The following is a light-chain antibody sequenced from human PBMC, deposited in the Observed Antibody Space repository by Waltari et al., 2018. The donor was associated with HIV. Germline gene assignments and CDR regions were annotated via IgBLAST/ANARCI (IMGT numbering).Light chain of an antibody. J-gene: IGLJ2*01. CDR1: SIGSKS. Sequence: SYAPAQPLSVSVALGQTARITCGGTSIGSKSVHWYQQRPGQAPVLVIYRDNNRPSGIPERFSGSSSGNTATLTISRAQAGDESDYYCQIWDSSTVVFGGGTKLTVL. CDR2: RDN. CDR3: QIWDSSTVV. V-gene: IGLV3-9*01.